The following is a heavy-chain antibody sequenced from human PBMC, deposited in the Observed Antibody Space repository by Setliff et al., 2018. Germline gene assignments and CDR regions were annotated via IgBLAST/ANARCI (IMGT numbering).Heavy chain of an antibody. CDR2: FYHSASS. Sequence: TLSLTCNVSGGSISSDYRAWIRQPPGKALEWIGYFYHSASSNYNPSLKGRVTMSADTSKKQLYLSLTSVSVADTAMYYCARSHYYASGNSHYYYMDVWGKGTAVTV. J-gene: IGHJ6*03. CDR3: ARSHYYASGNSHYYYMDV. V-gene: IGHV4-59*08. CDR1: GGSISSDY. D-gene: IGHD3-10*01.